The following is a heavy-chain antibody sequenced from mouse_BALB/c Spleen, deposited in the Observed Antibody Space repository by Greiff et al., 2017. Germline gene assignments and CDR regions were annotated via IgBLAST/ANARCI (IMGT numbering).Heavy chain of an antibody. CDR1: GYTFTSYT. CDR3: AREGTGTGFAY. V-gene: IGHV1-4*01. CDR2: INPSSGYT. J-gene: IGHJ3*01. D-gene: IGHD4-1*01. Sequence: VQLQQSGAELARPGASVKMSCKASGYTFTSYTMHWVKQRPGQGLEWIGYINPSSGYTNYNQKFKDKATLTADKSASTAYMQLSSLTSEDSAVYYCAREGTGTGFAYWGQGTLVTVSA.